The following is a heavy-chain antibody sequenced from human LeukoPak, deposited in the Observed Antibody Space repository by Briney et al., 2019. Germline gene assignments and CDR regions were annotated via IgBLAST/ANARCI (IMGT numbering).Heavy chain of an antibody. V-gene: IGHV4-30-4*02. CDR2: IYSSGST. CDR1: GDSFSGGDFY. D-gene: IGHD2-15*01. CDR3: ARGVVAAMLSQYYDAFDI. J-gene: IGHJ3*02. Sequence: SGTLSLTCTVSGDSFSGGDFYWSWIRQPPGKGLEWIGYIYSSGSTHYNPSLKSRVTISVDTSKNQFSLKLSSVTAADTAVYYCARGVVAAMLSQYYDAFDIWGQGTMVTVSS.